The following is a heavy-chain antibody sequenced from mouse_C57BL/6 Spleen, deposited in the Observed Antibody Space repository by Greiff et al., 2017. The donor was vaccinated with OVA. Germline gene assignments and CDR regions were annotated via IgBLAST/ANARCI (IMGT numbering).Heavy chain of an antibody. J-gene: IGHJ3*01. Sequence: VKLQQSGPELVKPGASVKMSCKASGYTFTDYNMHWVKQSQGKSLEWMGYINPNNGGTSYTQNLTGKATVTVNKSSSTAYMELRILTSEDSAVYYCARAAQAVFAYWGQGTLVTVSA. CDR1: GYTFTDYN. D-gene: IGHD3-2*02. CDR2: INPNNGGT. V-gene: IGHV1-22*01. CDR3: ARAAQAVFAY.